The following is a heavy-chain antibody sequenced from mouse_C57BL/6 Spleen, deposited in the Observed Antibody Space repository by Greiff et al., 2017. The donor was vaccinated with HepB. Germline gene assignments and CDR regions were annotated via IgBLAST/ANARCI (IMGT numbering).Heavy chain of an antibody. CDR3: ASLDSSGYDYFDY. D-gene: IGHD3-2*02. Sequence: VQLQQSGAELVKPGASVKISCKASGYAFSSYWMNWVKQRPGKGLEWIGQIYPGDGDTNYNGKFKGKATLTADKSSSTAYMQLSSLTSEDSAVYVCASLDSSGYDYFDYWGQGTTLTVSS. J-gene: IGHJ2*01. V-gene: IGHV1-80*01. CDR1: GYAFSSYW. CDR2: IYPGDGDT.